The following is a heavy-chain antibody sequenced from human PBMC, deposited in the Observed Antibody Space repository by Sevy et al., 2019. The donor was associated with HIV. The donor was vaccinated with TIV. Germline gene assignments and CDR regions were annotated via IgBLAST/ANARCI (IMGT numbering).Heavy chain of an antibody. V-gene: IGHV4-59*01. D-gene: IGHD4-4*01. J-gene: IGHJ4*02. CDR3: ARWGYSNSLDY. CDR2: IYYSGST. Sequence: SETLSLTCTVSGGSISSYYWSWIRQPPGKGLEWIGYIYYSGSTNYNPSLKRRVTISVDTSKNQFSLKLSSVTAADTAVYYCARWGYSNSLDYWGQGTLVTVSS. CDR1: GGSISSYY.